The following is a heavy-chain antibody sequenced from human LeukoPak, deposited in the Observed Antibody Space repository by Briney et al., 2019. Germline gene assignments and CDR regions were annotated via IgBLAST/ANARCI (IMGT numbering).Heavy chain of an antibody. D-gene: IGHD1-26*01. J-gene: IGHJ6*02. V-gene: IGHV3-33*01. CDR3: ARGGSYVGVFDSYHGMDV. Sequence: PGGSLRLSCEVSGFTFSSYGIHWVRQAPGKGLEWVALIWHDGSNKYYADSVKGRFTISRDNSKNTLYLQMNSLRAEDTVVYFCARGGSYVGVFDSYHGMDVWGQGTTVTVSS. CDR1: GFTFSSYG. CDR2: IWHDGSNK.